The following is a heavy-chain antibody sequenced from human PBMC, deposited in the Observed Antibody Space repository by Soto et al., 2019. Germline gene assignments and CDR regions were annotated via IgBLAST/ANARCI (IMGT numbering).Heavy chain of an antibody. J-gene: IGHJ4*02. CDR2: IIPVLGIT. V-gene: IGHV1-69*02. D-gene: IGHD3-16*02. CDR1: GDTFSTYT. Sequence: QVQLVQSGAEVKKPGSSVKVSCKASGDTFSTYTISWVRQAPGQGLEWMGKIIPVLGITHYAQKFEGRVTMTADKATATAYMEVSSLRSEDTAVYYCARWGELSPHFDHWGQGTLVTVSS. CDR3: ARWGELSPHFDH.